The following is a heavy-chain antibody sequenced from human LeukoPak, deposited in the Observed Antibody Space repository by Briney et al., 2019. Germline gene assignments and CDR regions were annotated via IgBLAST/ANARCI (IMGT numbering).Heavy chain of an antibody. CDR2: IFPGDSDT. J-gene: IGHJ4*02. D-gene: IGHD6-19*01. V-gene: IGHV5-51*01. Sequence: GESLKISCHVSGYTFTDYWIGWVRHVSGKGLVWMGIIFPGDSDTKYSPSFQGHVTISVDKSISTAYLQWSSLKASDTATYYCAREDSGGWRYFDSWGQGTLVTVFS. CDR1: GYTFTDYW. CDR3: AREDSGGWRYFDS.